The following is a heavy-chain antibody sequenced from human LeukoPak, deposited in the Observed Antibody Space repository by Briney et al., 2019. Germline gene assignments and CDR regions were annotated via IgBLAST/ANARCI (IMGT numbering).Heavy chain of an antibody. CDR2: TYYRSKWYN. Sequence: SQTLSLTCAISGDSVSSNSAAWNWIRRSPSRGLEWLGRTYYRSKWYNDYAESVKSRITINPDTSKNQFSLQLISVTPEDTAVYYCARGRFLLDYWGQGTLVTVSS. D-gene: IGHD2/OR15-2a*01. V-gene: IGHV6-1*01. CDR1: GDSVSSNSAA. CDR3: ARGRFLLDY. J-gene: IGHJ4*02.